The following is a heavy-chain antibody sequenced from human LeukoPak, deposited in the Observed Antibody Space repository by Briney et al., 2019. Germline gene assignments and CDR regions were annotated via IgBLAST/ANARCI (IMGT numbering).Heavy chain of an antibody. CDR3: ARDPRNVGLAP. V-gene: IGHV3-74*01. Sequence: PGGSLRLSCAASGFTFSSYNMNWVRQAPGKGLMYISRNNGDGSTTNYADVVKGRFTMSRDNVKNTLYLQMNSLRVEDTAVYYCARDPRNVGLAPWGQGTLVTVSS. CDR1: GFTFSSYN. D-gene: IGHD2-15*01. J-gene: IGHJ5*02. CDR2: NNGDGSTT.